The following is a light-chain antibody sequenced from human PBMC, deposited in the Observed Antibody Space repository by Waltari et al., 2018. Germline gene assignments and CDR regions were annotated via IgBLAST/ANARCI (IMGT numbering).Light chain of an antibody. CDR1: GSDVGSYVY. V-gene: IGLV2-14*03. CDR3: SSYTSSGTVI. Sequence: QSALTQPASVSGSPGKSITISCTGTGSDVGSYVYFSWYQQHPGKGPKLMIFDVSNRPSGVSNRFSGSKSGNTASLTISGLQAEDEADYYCSSYTSSGTVIFGGGTKLTVL. J-gene: IGLJ2*01. CDR2: DVS.